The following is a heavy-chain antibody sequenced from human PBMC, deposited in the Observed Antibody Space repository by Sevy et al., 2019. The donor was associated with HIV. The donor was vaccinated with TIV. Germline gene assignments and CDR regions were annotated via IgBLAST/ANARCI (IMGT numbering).Heavy chain of an antibody. Sequence: GGSLRLSCAASGFTFSSYNMNWVRQAPGKGLEWVSSISGLSNYIYYADSMKGRFTISRDNAKNSLYLQMNSLRAEDTAVYYCAGGPPDGSYDYFDYWGQGTLVTVSS. D-gene: IGHD1-26*01. V-gene: IGHV3-21*01. CDR3: AGGPPDGSYDYFDY. CDR2: ISGLSNYI. J-gene: IGHJ4*02. CDR1: GFTFSSYN.